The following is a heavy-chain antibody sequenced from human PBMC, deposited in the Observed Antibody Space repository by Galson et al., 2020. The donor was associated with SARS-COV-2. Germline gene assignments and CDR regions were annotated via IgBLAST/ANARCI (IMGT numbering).Heavy chain of an antibody. D-gene: IGHD6-13*01. CDR1: GFTFSSYN. CDR3: SRGLSSSWPFSDF. Sequence: QAGGSLRLSCAASGFTFSSYNMNWVRQAPGKGLEWVSFITSSSTTYYADSVKGRFTISRDNAKNSLYLRMSGLRDDDTALYYCSRGLSSSWPFSDFWGQGALVTVSS. V-gene: IGHV3-48*02. CDR2: ITSSSTT. J-gene: IGHJ4*02.